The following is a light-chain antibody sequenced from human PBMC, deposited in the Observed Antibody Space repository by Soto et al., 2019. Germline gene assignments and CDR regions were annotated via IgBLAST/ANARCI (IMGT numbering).Light chain of an antibody. V-gene: IGKV4-1*01. CDR2: WAS. Sequence: DIVMTQSPDSLAVSLGERATINCKSSQSVLSSANHQNHLAWYQQKPGQPPRLLIYWASTRESGVPDRFSGGGSGTDFTLTISSLQAEDVAVYYCQQYYTTPLTFGGGTKVE. CDR3: QQYYTTPLT. J-gene: IGKJ4*01. CDR1: QSVLSSANHQNH.